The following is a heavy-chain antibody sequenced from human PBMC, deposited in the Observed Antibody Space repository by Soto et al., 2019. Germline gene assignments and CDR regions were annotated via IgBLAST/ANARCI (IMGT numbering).Heavy chain of an antibody. D-gene: IGHD3-3*01. CDR1: GYTFTSYY. V-gene: IGHV1-46*01. CDR2: INPSGGST. J-gene: IGHJ5*02. CDR3: ARPRKRFLEWLGGFAP. Sequence: QVQLVQSGAEVKKPGASVKVSCKASGYTFTSYYMHWVRQAPGQGLEWMGIINPSGGSTSYAQKFQGRVSMTRDTSTRTVYMELSSLRSEDTAVYYCARPRKRFLEWLGGFAPWGQGTLVTVSS.